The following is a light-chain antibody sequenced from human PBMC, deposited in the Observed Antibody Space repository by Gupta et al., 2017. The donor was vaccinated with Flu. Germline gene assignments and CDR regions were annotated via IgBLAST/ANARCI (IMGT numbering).Light chain of an antibody. CDR2: DDR. CDR1: NIGSKS. CDR3: QVWEKTSDHAV. J-gene: IGLJ2*01. V-gene: IGLV3-21*02. Sequence: GQMARITCGGDNIGSKSVHWYQRKTGQAPALVVYDDRDRPSGIPGRFSGSNSGDTATLTITRVEAGDEADYFCQVWEKTSDHAVFGGGTKLTVL.